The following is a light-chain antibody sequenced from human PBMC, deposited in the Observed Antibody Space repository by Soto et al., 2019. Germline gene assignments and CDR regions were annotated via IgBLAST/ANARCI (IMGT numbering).Light chain of an antibody. CDR2: EVS. Sequence: QSVLTQPPSASESPGQSVTISCTGTSSDVGGYNYVSWYQQHPGKAPKLMIYEVSKRPSGVPDRFSGSKSGNTASLTVSGLQAEDEAEYYCSSYAGSNNFGVFGTGTKLTVL. CDR3: SSYAGSNNFGV. CDR1: SSDVGGYNY. J-gene: IGLJ1*01. V-gene: IGLV2-8*01.